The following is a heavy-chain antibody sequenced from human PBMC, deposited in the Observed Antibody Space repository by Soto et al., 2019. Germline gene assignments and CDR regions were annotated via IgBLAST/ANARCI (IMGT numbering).Heavy chain of an antibody. CDR1: GFTFSSYA. Sequence: GGSLRLSCAASGFTFSSYAMSWVRQAPGKGLEWVSAISGSGGSTYYADSVKGRFTISRDNSKNTLYLQMNSLRAEDTAVYYCAKAANWNYAQTIYFDYWGQGTLVTVSS. D-gene: IGHD1-7*01. J-gene: IGHJ4*02. CDR2: ISGSGGST. V-gene: IGHV3-23*01. CDR3: AKAANWNYAQTIYFDY.